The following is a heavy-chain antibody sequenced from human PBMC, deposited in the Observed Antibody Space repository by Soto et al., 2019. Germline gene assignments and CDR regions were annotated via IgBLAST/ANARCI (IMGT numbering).Heavy chain of an antibody. Sequence: EVQLVESGGGLVKPGGSLRLSCAASGFTFSNAWMRWVRQAPGKGLEWVGRIKSKTDGGTTDYAAPVKGRFTISRDDSKNTLYLQMNSLKTEDTAVYYCTTDYGDYERMWGYYYYGMDVWGQGTTVTVSS. CDR2: IKSKTDGGTT. D-gene: IGHD4-17*01. V-gene: IGHV3-15*01. CDR1: GFTFSNAW. CDR3: TTDYGDYERMWGYYYYGMDV. J-gene: IGHJ6*02.